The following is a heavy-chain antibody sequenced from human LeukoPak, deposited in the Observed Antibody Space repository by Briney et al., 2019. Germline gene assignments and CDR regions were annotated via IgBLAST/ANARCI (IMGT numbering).Heavy chain of an antibody. D-gene: IGHD2-2*02. V-gene: IGHV4-4*02. CDR2: IYYSGST. CDR1: GGSIMTTNW. CDR3: ARLGYCSSTSCYTSAFDI. Sequence: SGTLSLTCAVSGGSIMTTNWWSWVRQPPGKGLEWIGSIYYSGSTYYNPSLKSRVTISVDTSKNQFSLKLSSVTAADTAVYYCARLGYCSSTSCYTSAFDIWGQGTMVTVSS. J-gene: IGHJ3*02.